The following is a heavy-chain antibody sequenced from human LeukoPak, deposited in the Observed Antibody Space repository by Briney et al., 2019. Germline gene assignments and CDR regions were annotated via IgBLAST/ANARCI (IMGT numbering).Heavy chain of an antibody. Sequence: SETLSLTCTVSGDSMTSTSHFWDWVRQPPGKGLEWIGNIHYGGSTYYNPSLKSRVTISVDTSKNQFSLRLSSVTAADTAVYYCAREIGSGYGLGYWGQGTLVTVSS. D-gene: IGHD3-22*01. CDR1: GDSMTSTSHF. V-gene: IGHV4-39*07. J-gene: IGHJ4*02. CDR3: AREIGSGYGLGY. CDR2: IHYGGST.